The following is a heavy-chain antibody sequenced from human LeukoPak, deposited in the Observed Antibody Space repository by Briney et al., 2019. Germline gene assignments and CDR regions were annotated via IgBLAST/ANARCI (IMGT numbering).Heavy chain of an antibody. D-gene: IGHD6-13*01. Sequence: GRSLRLSCAASGFTFSNAWMSWVRQAPGKGLEWVGRIKSKTDGGTTDYAAPVKGRFTISRDDSKNTLYLQMNSLKTEDTAVYYCTTDGRYSSSWYPRPFDYWGQGTLVTVSS. CDR1: GFTFSNAW. J-gene: IGHJ4*02. CDR3: TTDGRYSSSWYPRPFDY. V-gene: IGHV3-15*01. CDR2: IKSKTDGGTT.